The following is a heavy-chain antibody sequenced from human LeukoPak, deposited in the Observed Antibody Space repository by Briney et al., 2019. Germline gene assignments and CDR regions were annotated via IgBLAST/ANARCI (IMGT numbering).Heavy chain of an antibody. CDR2: ISPDGREK. D-gene: IGHD1-26*01. J-gene: IGHJ4*02. CDR3: ARDLNWDSH. CDR1: GFTFSNFW. Sequence: GGSLRLSCSASGFTFSNFWMTWVRQAPGKGLECLANISPDGREKYYMDSVKGRFTISRDNTKNSLYLQMTSLRAEDTAVYYCARDLNWDSHWGRGTLVTVSS. V-gene: IGHV3-7*01.